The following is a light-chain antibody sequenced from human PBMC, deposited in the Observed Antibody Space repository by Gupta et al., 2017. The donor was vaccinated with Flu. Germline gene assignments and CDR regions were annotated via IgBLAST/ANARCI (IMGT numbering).Light chain of an antibody. CDR1: QNIDES. V-gene: IGKV1-39*01. CDR2: QSS. Sequence: DILLTQSPSSLSAAVADTVTITCRASQNIDESLNWYQQRPGQSPAPLIFQSSTWESGIPYRFSGSGSGTDFTLSISNLQPEDVATYYCQQTYVAPFTFGQGTRL. CDR3: QQTYVAPFT. J-gene: IGKJ5*01.